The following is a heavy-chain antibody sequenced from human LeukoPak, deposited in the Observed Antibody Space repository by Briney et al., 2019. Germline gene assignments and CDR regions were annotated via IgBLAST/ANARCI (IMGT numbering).Heavy chain of an antibody. CDR1: GGSISSYY. CDR2: IYYSGST. D-gene: IGHD6-13*01. CDR3: ARRDSSSWYSNYFDY. V-gene: IGHV4-59*08. J-gene: IGHJ4*02. Sequence: PSETLSLTCTVSGGSISSYYWSWIRQPPGKGLEWIGYIYYSGSTNYNPSLKNRVTISVDTSKNQFSLKLSSVTAADTAVYYCARRDSSSWYSNYFDYWGQGTLVTVSS.